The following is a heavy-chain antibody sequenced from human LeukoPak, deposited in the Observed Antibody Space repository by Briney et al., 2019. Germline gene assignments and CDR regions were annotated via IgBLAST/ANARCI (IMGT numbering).Heavy chain of an antibody. J-gene: IGHJ6*04. CDR2: IYYSGST. CDR3: AREFYDILTGYYYGMDV. Sequence: SETLSLTCTVSGDSISSYYWSWIRQPPGKGLGWIGYIYYSGSTNYNPSLKSRVTISVDTSKNQFSLKLSSVTAADTAVYYCAREFYDILTGYYYGMDVWGKGTTVTVSS. CDR1: GDSISSYY. D-gene: IGHD3-9*01. V-gene: IGHV4-59*01.